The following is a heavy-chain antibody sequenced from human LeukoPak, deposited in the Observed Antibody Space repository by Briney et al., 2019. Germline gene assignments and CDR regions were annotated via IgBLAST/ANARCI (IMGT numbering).Heavy chain of an antibody. D-gene: IGHD4-17*01. CDR2: INPNGGTT. Sequence: VASVKVSCKASGYILTSYYMHWVRQAPGQGLEWMGIINPNGGTTSYAQNFQGRVTVTRDMSTNTVYMELSSLRSEDTAVYYCARDPQNDYGDPRWYFDLWGRGTLVTVSS. CDR3: ARDPQNDYGDPRWYFDL. V-gene: IGHV1-46*01. J-gene: IGHJ2*01. CDR1: GYILTSYY.